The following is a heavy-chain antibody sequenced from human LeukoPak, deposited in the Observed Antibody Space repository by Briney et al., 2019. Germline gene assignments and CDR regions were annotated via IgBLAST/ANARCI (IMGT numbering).Heavy chain of an antibody. D-gene: IGHD3-16*02. Sequence: GGSLRLSCAAPGFTFSDYYMSWIRQAPGKGLEWVSYISRSGSTIYYADSVKGRFTISRDNAKNSLYLQMNSLRAEDTAVYYCARVSSGLNVWGSYRNLDYWGQGTLVTVSS. V-gene: IGHV3-11*01. J-gene: IGHJ4*02. CDR1: GFTFSDYY. CDR2: ISRSGSTI. CDR3: ARVSSGLNVWGSYRNLDY.